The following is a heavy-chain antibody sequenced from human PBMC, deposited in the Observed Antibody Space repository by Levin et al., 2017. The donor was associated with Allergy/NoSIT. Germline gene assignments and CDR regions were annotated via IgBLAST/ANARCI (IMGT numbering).Heavy chain of an antibody. CDR2: IDSDGAS. D-gene: IGHD2-21*01. CDR3: VTHSHSSFYYGMDI. V-gene: IGHV3-53*01. Sequence: GGSLRLSCAASGFTVASKYMSWVRQPPGRGLDWISLIDSDGASDYADFVRGRFTISRDSSTNTLYLQMHSLRAEDTALYYCVTHSHSSFYYGMDIWGQGTTVTVSS. CDR1: GFTVASKY. J-gene: IGHJ6*02.